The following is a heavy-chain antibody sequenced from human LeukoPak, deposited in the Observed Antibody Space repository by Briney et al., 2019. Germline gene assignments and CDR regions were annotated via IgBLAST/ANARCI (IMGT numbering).Heavy chain of an antibody. J-gene: IGHJ6*03. V-gene: IGHV1-69*05. CDR2: IIPIFGTA. D-gene: IGHD1-7*01. CDR1: GGTLSNHV. Sequence: SVKVSCKASGGTLSNHVISWVRQAPGQGLEWMGGIIPIFGTANYAQKFQGRVTITTDESTSIAYMELSRLTSEDAAVYYCASRILRHNWNLGGAMDVWGKGTTVTVSS. CDR3: ASRILRHNWNLGGAMDV.